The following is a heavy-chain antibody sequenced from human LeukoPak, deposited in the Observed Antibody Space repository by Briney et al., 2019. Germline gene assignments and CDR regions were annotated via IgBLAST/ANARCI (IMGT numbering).Heavy chain of an antibody. J-gene: IGHJ3*02. CDR3: AKPRWGQLTNRVAFDN. V-gene: IGHV3-23*01. Sequence: QAGGSLRLSCGASGFTFSSYAMSWVRQAPRKGLEWVSAISGSGGSTYYADSVKGRFTISRDNSKNTLYLQMNSLRAEDTAVYYCAKPRWGQLTNRVAFDNWGQGTMVTVSS. CDR2: ISGSGGST. D-gene: IGHD3-16*01. CDR1: GFTFSSYA.